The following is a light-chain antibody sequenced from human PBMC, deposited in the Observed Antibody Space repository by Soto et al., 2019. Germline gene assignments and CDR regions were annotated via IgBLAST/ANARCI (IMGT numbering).Light chain of an antibody. CDR3: QQRVNWPLT. J-gene: IGKJ4*01. CDR1: QSVSSH. CDR2: DTS. Sequence: IVLTQSPAILSLSPGERATLSCRASQSVSSHLAWYQQKPGQAPRLLMYDTSNRATGIPARFSGSGSGTDFTLTISSLEPEDFAVYYCQQRVNWPLTFGGGTKVEIK. V-gene: IGKV3-11*01.